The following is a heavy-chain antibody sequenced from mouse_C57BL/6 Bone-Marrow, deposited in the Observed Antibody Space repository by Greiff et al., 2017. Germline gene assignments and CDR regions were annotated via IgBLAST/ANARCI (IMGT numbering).Heavy chain of an antibody. J-gene: IGHJ4*01. CDR3: ANDLLWLRRYYYAMDY. V-gene: IGHV1-22*01. Sequence: EVQLQQSGPELVKPGASVKMSCKASGYTFTDYNMHWVKQSHGKSLEWIGYINPNNGGTSYNQKFKGKATLTVNKSSSTAYMELRSLTSEYSAVYYCANDLLWLRRYYYAMDYWGQGTSVTVSS. CDR2: INPNNGGT. D-gene: IGHD2-2*01. CDR1: GYTFTDYN.